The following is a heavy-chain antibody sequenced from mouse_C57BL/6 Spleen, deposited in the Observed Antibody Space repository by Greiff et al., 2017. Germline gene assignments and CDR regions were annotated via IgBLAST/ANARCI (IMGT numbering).Heavy chain of an antibody. CDR1: GYTFTSYW. J-gene: IGHJ2*01. CDR3: TRKEIITTVVDFDY. V-gene: IGHV1-5*01. D-gene: IGHD1-1*01. Sequence: VQLQQSGTVLARPGASVKMSCKTSGYTFTSYWMHWVKQRPGQGLEWIGAIYPGNSDTSYNQKFKGKAKLTAVTSASTAYMELSRLTNEDSAVYNCTRKEIITTVVDFDYWGQGTTLTVSS. CDR2: IYPGNSDT.